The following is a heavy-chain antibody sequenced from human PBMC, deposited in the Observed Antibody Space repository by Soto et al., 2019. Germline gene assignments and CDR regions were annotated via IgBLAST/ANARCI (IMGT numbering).Heavy chain of an antibody. J-gene: IGHJ5*02. D-gene: IGHD5-12*01. CDR3: ARYEWLRFGSNWFDP. V-gene: IGHV4-59*08. CDR2: IYYSGST. Sequence: PSETLSLTCTVSGGSISSYYWSWIRQPPGKGLEWIGYIYYSGSTNYNPSLKSRVTISVDTSKNQFSLKLSSVTAADTAVYYCARYEWLRFGSNWFDPSGQATLVTVSS. CDR1: GGSISSYY.